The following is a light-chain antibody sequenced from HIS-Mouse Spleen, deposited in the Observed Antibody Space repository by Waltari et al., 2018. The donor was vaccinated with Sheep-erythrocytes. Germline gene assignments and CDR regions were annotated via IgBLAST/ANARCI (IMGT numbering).Light chain of an antibody. V-gene: IGLV2-23*01. J-gene: IGLJ3*02. CDR1: SSDVGSYNL. CDR2: EGS. CDR3: CSYAGSSTPWV. Sequence: QSALTQHASVSGSPGQSITISCTGTSSDVGSYNLFSWYQQPPGKAPKLMIYEGSKRPSGVSNRFSGSKSGNTASLTISGLQAEDEADYYCCSYAGSSTPWVFGGGTKLTVL.